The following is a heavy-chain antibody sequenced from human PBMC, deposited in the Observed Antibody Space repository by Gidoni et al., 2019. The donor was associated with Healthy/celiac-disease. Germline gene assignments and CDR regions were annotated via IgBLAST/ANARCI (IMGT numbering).Heavy chain of an antibody. J-gene: IGHJ2*01. D-gene: IGHD2-15*01. V-gene: IGHV3-49*04. CDR2: IRSKAYGGTT. CDR3: TRVGPAAKRYFDL. Sequence: EVQLVESGGGLVQPGRSLRLSCTASGFTFGDYAMSWVRQAPGKGLEWVGFIRSKAYGGTTEYAASVKGRFTISRDDSKSIAYLQMNSLKTEDTAVYYCTRVGPAAKRYFDLWGRGTLVTVSS. CDR1: GFTFGDYA.